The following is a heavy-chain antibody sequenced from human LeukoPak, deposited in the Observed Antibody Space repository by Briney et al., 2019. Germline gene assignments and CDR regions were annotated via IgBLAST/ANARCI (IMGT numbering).Heavy chain of an antibody. CDR2: LYYSGSA. V-gene: IGHV4-59*12. CDR3: AGFVEMAYNWFDP. Sequence: SETLSLTCTVSGGSISNYYWSWIRQPPGKGLEWIGYLYYSGSANYNPSLKGRVTISGDTSKNQFSLKLTSVTAADTAVYYCAGFVEMAYNWFDPWGQGTLVTVSS. CDR1: GGSISNYY. D-gene: IGHD5-24*01. J-gene: IGHJ5*02.